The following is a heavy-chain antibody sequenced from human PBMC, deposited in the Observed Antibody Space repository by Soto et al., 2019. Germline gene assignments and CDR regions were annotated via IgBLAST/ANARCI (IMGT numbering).Heavy chain of an antibody. D-gene: IGHD1-1*01. J-gene: IGHJ4*02. CDR2: ISSDGGTT. Sequence: GGSLRLSCAASGFTFRSYAMTWVRQAPGEGPEWVSGISSDGGTTYYADSVKGRFTISRDNSENTLYLLMNSLRAEDTAVYYCAKAPSTAITSTRYFDYWGQGTLVTVSS. V-gene: IGHV3-23*01. CDR3: AKAPSTAITSTRYFDY. CDR1: GFTFRSYA.